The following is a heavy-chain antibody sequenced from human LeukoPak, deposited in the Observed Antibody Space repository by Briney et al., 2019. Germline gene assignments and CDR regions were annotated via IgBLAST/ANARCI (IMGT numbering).Heavy chain of an antibody. D-gene: IGHD2-2*01. Sequence: PGGSLRLSCAASGFTFSSYAMSWIRQPPGKGLEWIGEINHSGSTNYNPSLKSRVTISVDTSKNQFSLKLSSVTAADTAVYYCARDQPLKARVSYYYYYGMDVWGQGTTVTVSS. CDR3: ARDQPLKARVSYYYYYGMDV. V-gene: IGHV4-34*01. CDR2: INHSGST. CDR1: GFTFSSYA. J-gene: IGHJ6*02.